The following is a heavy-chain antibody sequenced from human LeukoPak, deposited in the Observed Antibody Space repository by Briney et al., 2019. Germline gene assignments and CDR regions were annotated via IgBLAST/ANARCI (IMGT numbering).Heavy chain of an antibody. CDR2: ISSSGSTI. V-gene: IGHV3-11*04. CDR3: ASKDYYDSSGYRN. J-gene: IGHJ4*02. D-gene: IGHD3-22*01. CDR1: GFTFSDYY. Sequence: GGSLRLSCAASGFTFSDYYMSWIRQAPGKGLEWVSYISSSGSTIYYADSVKGRFTISRDNAKNSLYLQMNSLRAEDTAVYYCASKDYYDSSGYRNWGQGTLVTVSP.